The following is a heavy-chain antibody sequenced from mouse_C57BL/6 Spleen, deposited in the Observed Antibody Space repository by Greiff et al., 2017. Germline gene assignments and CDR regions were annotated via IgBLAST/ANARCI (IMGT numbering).Heavy chain of an antibody. CDR3: ARHGSSVWFAY. CDR2: ISSGSSTI. J-gene: IGHJ3*01. D-gene: IGHD1-1*01. V-gene: IGHV5-17*01. CDR1: GFTFSDYG. Sequence: EVKLVESGGGLVKPGGSLKLSCAASGFTFSDYGMHWVRQAPEKGLEWVAYISSGSSTIYYADTVKGRFTISRDNAKNTLFLQMTSLGSEDTAMYYCARHGSSVWFAYWGQGTLVTVSA.